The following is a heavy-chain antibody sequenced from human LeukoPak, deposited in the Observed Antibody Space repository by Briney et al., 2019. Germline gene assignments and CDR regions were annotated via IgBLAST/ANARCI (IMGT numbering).Heavy chain of an antibody. CDR3: SSSTAIGY. Sequence: AGGPLRLTCVATGFTFSNYEMNWVRQAPGKGLEWVSYISSSGRTIYYADSVKGRFTISRDNAKNSLYLQMSSLRTEDTAVYYCSSSTAIGYWGQGTLVTVSS. CDR2: ISSSGRTI. CDR1: GFTFSNYE. V-gene: IGHV3-48*03. J-gene: IGHJ4*02.